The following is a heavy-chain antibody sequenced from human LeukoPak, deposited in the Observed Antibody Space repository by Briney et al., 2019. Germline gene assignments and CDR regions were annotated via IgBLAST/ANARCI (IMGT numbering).Heavy chain of an antibody. CDR2: IYYSGST. D-gene: IGHD5-18*01. J-gene: IGHJ3*02. CDR3: ASLKWIQLWLRDAFDI. CDR1: GGSISSSSYY. V-gene: IGHV4-39*01. Sequence: SETLSLTCTVSGGSISSSSYYWGWIRQPPGKGLEWIGSIYYSGSTYYNPSLKSRFTISVDTSKNQFSLKLSSVTAADTAVYYCASLKWIQLWLRDAFDIGGQGTMVTVSS.